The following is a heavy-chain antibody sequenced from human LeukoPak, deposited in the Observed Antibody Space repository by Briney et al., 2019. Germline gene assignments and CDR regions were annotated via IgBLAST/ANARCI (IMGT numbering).Heavy chain of an antibody. CDR3: AGIAARGAFDI. J-gene: IGHJ3*02. D-gene: IGHD6-25*01. V-gene: IGHV3-23*01. CDR1: GFTFNSYA. CDR2: ISGSGGST. Sequence: GGSLRLSCTVSGFTFNSYAMSWVRQAPGKGLEWVSAISGSGGSTYYADSVKGRFTISRDNSKNTLYLQMNSLRAEDTAVYYCAGIAARGAFDIWGQGTMVTVSS.